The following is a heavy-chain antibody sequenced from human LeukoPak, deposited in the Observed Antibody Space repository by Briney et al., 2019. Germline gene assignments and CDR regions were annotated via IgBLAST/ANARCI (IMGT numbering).Heavy chain of an antibody. V-gene: IGHV3-33*06. CDR2: IWYDGSLK. Sequence: GGSLRLSCAASGFSFFNYGMHWVRQATGKGLDWVAVIWYDGSLKYYADSVRGRFTISRDNPKNTLYLQMNSLRAEDTAIYYCAKVIQYTASTGTGLDSWGQGTLVSISS. D-gene: IGHD6-13*01. CDR3: AKVIQYTASTGTGLDS. J-gene: IGHJ4*02. CDR1: GFSFFNYG.